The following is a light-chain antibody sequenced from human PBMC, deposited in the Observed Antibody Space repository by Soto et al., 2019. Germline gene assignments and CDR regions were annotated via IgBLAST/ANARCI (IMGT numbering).Light chain of an antibody. J-gene: IGKJ1*01. CDR2: KAS. CDR3: QHYNSYSGM. CDR1: PTISSW. V-gene: IGKV1-5*03. Sequence: DIQIPRGASTVSGSVVDRGTITCRASPTISSWLAWYQQKPGKAPKLLIYKASTLKSGVPSRFSGSGFGTEFTLTISSLQPDDFATYYCQHYNSYSGMFGQGTKVDIK.